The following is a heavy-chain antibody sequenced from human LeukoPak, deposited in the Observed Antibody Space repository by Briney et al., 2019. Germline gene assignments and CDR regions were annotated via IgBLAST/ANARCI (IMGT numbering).Heavy chain of an antibody. CDR3: ATEPLVGATPSFDY. J-gene: IGHJ4*02. V-gene: IGHV4-39*07. D-gene: IGHD1-26*01. CDR1: GGSISSSSYY. CDR2: IYYSGST. Sequence: PSETLSLTCTVSGGSISSSSYYWGWIRQPPGKGLEWIGSIYYSGSTYYNPSLKSRVTISVDTSKNQFSLKLSSVTAPDTAVYYCATEPLVGATPSFDYWGQGTLVTVSS.